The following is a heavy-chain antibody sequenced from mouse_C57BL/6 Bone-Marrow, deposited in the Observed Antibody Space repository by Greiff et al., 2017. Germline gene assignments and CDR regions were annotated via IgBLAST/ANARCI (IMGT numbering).Heavy chain of an antibody. Sequence: EVNLVESGGDLVKPGGSLKLSCAASGFTFSSYGMSWVRQTPDKRLEWVATISSGGSYTYYPDSVKGRFTISRDNAKNPLYLQMSSLKSEDTAMYYCARQGPLLFDYWGQGTLVTVSA. CDR3: ARQGPLLFDY. CDR1: GFTFSSYG. J-gene: IGHJ3*01. V-gene: IGHV5-6*01. D-gene: IGHD6-1*01. CDR2: ISSGGSYT.